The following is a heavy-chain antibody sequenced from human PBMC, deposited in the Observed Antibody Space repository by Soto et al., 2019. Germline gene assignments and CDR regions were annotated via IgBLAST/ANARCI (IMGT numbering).Heavy chain of an antibody. CDR2: IHDSGRS. CDR3: ARGGGTRGWY. CDR1: SDSITNYY. D-gene: IGHD2-15*01. Sequence: QVQLQESGPGLVKPSETLSLTCTVSSDSITNYYWSWIRQSPGKGLEWIGYIHDSGRSNYNPSLKRRVKISVDTSKKQFSLKLNSVTAADTAVYYCARGGGTRGWYWGQGTLVTVSS. J-gene: IGHJ4*02. V-gene: IGHV4-59*01.